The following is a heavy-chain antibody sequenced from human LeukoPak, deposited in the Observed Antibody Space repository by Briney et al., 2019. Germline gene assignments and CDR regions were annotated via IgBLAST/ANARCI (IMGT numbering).Heavy chain of an antibody. J-gene: IGHJ4*02. CDR2: IYSGGST. CDR1: GFIVSSNY. CDR3: ASTEGYFDY. V-gene: IGHV3-66*01. Sequence: GGSLRLSCAASGFIVSSNYMSWVRQAPGKGLEWVSVIYSGGSTYYADSVKGRFTISRDNSKNTLYLQMNSLRAEDTAVYYCASTEGYFDYWGQGTLVTVSS.